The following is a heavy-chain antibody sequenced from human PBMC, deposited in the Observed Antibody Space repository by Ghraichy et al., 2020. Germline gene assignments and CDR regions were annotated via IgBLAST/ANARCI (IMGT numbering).Heavy chain of an antibody. D-gene: IGHD3-10*01. CDR3: ATLFRELSLDDYFYDMDV. Sequence: SDTLSLTCTVSGGSISRSSHYWGWIRQPPGKGLEWIGSIYYSGSTYYNPSLKSRVTISLDTSKNQFSLKMSSVTAADTDVYYCATLFRELSLDDYFYDMDVWGKGTTVTVSS. CDR2: IYYSGST. J-gene: IGHJ6*03. CDR1: GGSISRSSHY. V-gene: IGHV4-39*01.